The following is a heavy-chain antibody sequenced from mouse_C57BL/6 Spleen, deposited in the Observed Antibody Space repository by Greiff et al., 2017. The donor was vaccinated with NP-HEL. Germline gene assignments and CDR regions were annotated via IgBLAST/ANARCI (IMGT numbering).Heavy chain of an antibody. D-gene: IGHD1-1*02. V-gene: IGHV5-9*01. CDR3: ARQDYGLDY. J-gene: IGHJ2*01. Sequence: EVMLVESGGGLVKPGGSLKLSCAASGFTFSSYTMSWVRQTPEKRLEWVATISGGGGNTYYPDSVKGRFTISRDNAKNTLYLQMSRLRSEDTALYYCARQDYGLDYWGQGTTLTVSS. CDR2: ISGGGGNT. CDR1: GFTFSSYT.